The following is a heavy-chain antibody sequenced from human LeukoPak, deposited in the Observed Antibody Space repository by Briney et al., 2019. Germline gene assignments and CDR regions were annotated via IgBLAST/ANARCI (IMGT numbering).Heavy chain of an antibody. CDR1: GGSIRSSYYY. D-gene: IGHD6-19*01. J-gene: IGHJ3*02. Sequence: SETLSLTCTVSGGSIRSSYYYWGWIRQPPGKGLEWIGSIYDSGSTYYNPSLKSRVTISVDTSKNQFSLKLSSVTAADTAVYYCAREYSSGWSVNAFDIWGQGTMVTVSS. CDR3: AREYSSGWSVNAFDI. V-gene: IGHV4-39*07. CDR2: IYDSGST.